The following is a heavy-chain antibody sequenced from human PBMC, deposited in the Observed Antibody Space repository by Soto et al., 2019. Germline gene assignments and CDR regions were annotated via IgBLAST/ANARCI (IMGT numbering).Heavy chain of an antibody. CDR3: TTDRGYCSGGSCDN. V-gene: IGHV3-15*01. J-gene: IGHJ4*02. Sequence: GGSLRLSCAASGFTFSNAWMSWVRQAPGKGLEWVGRIKSKTDGGTTDYAAPVKGRFTISRDDTKNTLYLQRNSLKTEDTAVYYCTTDRGYCSGGSCDNWGQGTLVTVSS. D-gene: IGHD2-15*01. CDR2: IKSKTDGGTT. CDR1: GFTFSNAW.